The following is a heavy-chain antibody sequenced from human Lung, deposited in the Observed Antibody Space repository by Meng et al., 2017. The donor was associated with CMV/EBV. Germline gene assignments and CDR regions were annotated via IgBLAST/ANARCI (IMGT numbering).Heavy chain of an antibody. CDR3: ARGGRGVVVPAAEFDY. CDR1: GYTFTSYY. J-gene: IGHJ4*02. CDR2: INPSGGST. D-gene: IGHD2-2*01. Sequence: ASVKVSXKASGYTFTSYYMHWVRQAPGQGLEWMGIINPSGGSTSYAQKFQGRVTMTRDTSTSTVYMELSSLRSEDTAVYYCARGGRGVVVPAAEFDYWGQGXLVTVSS. V-gene: IGHV1-46*01.